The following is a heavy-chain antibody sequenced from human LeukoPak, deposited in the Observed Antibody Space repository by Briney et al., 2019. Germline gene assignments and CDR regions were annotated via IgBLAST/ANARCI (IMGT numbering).Heavy chain of an antibody. J-gene: IGHJ4*02. D-gene: IGHD1-26*01. Sequence: GGSLRLSCAAAGFTFSDYWMSWVRQAPGKGLEWVSAISGSGGSTYYADSVKGRFTISRDNSKNTLYLQMNSLRAEDTAVYYCAKDQWELLSFFDYWGQGTLVTVSS. V-gene: IGHV3-23*01. CDR3: AKDQWELLSFFDY. CDR2: ISGSGGST. CDR1: GFTFSDYW.